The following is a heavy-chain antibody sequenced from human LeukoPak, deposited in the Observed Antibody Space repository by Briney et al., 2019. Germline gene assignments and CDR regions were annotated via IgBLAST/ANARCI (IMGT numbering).Heavy chain of an antibody. J-gene: IGHJ4*02. CDR2: ISGSGSGGST. Sequence: GGSLRLSCAASGFTFSSYAMSWVRQAPGKGLEWVSAISGSGSGGSTYYADSVKGRFTISRDNSKNTLYLQMNSLRAEDTAVYYCFFPGVTGKVYWGQGTLVTVSS. V-gene: IGHV3-23*01. CDR1: GFTFSSYA. CDR3: FFPGVTGKVY. D-gene: IGHD1-20*01.